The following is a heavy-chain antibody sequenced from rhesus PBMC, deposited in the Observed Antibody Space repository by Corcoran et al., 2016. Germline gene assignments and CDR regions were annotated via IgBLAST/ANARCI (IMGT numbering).Heavy chain of an antibody. CDR3: ARDLAAADYFDY. D-gene: IGHD6-31*01. CDR2: ISGSGGST. J-gene: IGHJ4*01. V-gene: IGHV4-173*01. Sequence: QVQLQESGPGLVKPSETLSLPCAVSGGSISSHYWSWIRQPPGKGLELIGRISGSGGSTDYHPSLKSRVTISTGTSKNQFSLKLSSVTAADTAVYYCARDLAAADYFDYWGQGVLVTVSS. CDR1: GGSISSHY.